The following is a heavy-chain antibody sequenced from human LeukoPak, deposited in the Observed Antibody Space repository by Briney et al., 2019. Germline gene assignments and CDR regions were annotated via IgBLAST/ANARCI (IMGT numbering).Heavy chain of an antibody. CDR2: ISGSGGST. J-gene: IGHJ4*02. D-gene: IGHD1-1*01. Sequence: PGGSLRLSCAASGFTFNTYAMTWVRQAPGKGLEWVSAISGSGGSTYYADSVKGRFTISRDNSKNTLYLQMNSLRAEDTAVYYCAKQRTSKGVARSYFDYWGQGTLVTVSS. V-gene: IGHV3-23*01. CDR3: AKQRTSKGVARSYFDY. CDR1: GFTFNTYA.